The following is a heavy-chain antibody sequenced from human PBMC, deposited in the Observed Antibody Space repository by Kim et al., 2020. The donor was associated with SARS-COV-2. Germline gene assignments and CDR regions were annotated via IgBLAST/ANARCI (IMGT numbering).Heavy chain of an antibody. CDR3: ASTGYDIPSHDAFDI. J-gene: IGHJ3*02. D-gene: IGHD3-9*01. V-gene: IGHV1-69*01. Sequence: QKFQGRVTITEDESTSTAYMELSSLRSEDTAVYYCASTGYDIPSHDAFDIWGQGTMVTVSS.